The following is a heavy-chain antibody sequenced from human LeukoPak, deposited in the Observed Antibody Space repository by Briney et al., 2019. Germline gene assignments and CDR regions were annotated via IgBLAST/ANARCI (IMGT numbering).Heavy chain of an antibody. CDR3: ARDLAPYYYDSSGYYSGPFDY. J-gene: IGHJ4*02. Sequence: KSGGSLRLSCAASGFTFSSYNMNWVRQAPGKGLEWVTSISSSSSYIYYADSVKGRFTISRDNAKNSLYLQMNSLRAEDTAVYYCARDLAPYYYDSSGYYSGPFDYWGQGTLVTVSS. CDR2: ISSSSSYI. D-gene: IGHD3-22*01. CDR1: GFTFSSYN. V-gene: IGHV3-21*01.